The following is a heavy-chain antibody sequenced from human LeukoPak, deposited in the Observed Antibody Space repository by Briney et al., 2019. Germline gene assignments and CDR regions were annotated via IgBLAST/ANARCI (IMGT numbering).Heavy chain of an antibody. CDR3: AKSVGAAAHFDY. CDR2: IYYSGST. J-gene: IGHJ4*02. Sequence: PSETLSLTCTVPGGSINSYYWSWIRQPPGKSLEWIGYIYYSGSTNYNPSLKSRVTMSVDTSKNQFSLNQSSVTAADTAVYYCAKSVGAAAHFDYWGQGTLVTVSS. D-gene: IGHD6-13*01. CDR1: GGSINSYY. V-gene: IGHV4-59*08.